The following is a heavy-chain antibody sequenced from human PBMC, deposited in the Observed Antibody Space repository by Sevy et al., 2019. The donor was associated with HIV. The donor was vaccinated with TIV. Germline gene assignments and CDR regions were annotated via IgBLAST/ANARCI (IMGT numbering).Heavy chain of an antibody. CDR2: ISGNSAAI. CDR1: GFTFSRYS. J-gene: IGHJ6*02. V-gene: IGHV3-48*02. CDR3: ARGPDCGGDCDIGFYYPLDV. D-gene: IGHD2-21*02. Sequence: GGSLRLSCAASGFTFSRYSMNWVRPAPGKGLEWISYISGNSAAIYYADSVKGRFTVSRDNDNDALYLQLNSLRYDDTALYYCARGPDCGGDCDIGFYYPLDVWVHGTTVTVSS.